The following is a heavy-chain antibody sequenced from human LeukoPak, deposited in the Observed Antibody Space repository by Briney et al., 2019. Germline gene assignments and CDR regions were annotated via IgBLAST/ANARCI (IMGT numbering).Heavy chain of an antibody. Sequence: PSETLSLTCTASGGSITNYYWTWIRQAPGKGLEWIEYVHYSGSTNYNPSLKSRVTISEDTSKTQFSLTLSSVTAADTAVYYCARAPRSRGSGLDYWGQGALVTVSS. CDR3: ARAPRSRGSGLDY. D-gene: IGHD6-19*01. CDR1: GGSITNYY. J-gene: IGHJ4*02. V-gene: IGHV4-59*01. CDR2: VHYSGST.